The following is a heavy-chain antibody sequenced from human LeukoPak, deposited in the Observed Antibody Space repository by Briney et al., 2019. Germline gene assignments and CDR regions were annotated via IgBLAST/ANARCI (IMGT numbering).Heavy chain of an antibody. CDR2: INPSGGST. Sequence: GASVKVSCKASGYTFTSYYMHWVRQAPGQGLEWMGIINPSGGSTSYAQKFQGRVTMTRDTSTSTVYMELSSLRSEDTAVYYCAKAYDSSGYYLHQPFDYWGQGTLVTVSS. CDR3: AKAYDSSGYYLHQPFDY. V-gene: IGHV1-46*01. J-gene: IGHJ4*02. CDR1: GYTFTSYY. D-gene: IGHD3-22*01.